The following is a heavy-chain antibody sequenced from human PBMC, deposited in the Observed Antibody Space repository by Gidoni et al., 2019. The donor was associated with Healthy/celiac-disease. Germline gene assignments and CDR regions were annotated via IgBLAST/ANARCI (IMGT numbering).Heavy chain of an antibody. D-gene: IGHD5-12*01. V-gene: IGHV4-34*01. J-gene: IGHJ6*03. CDR2: INHSGST. Sequence: QVQLQQWGAGLLKPSETLSLTCAVYGGSFSGYSWSWIRQPPGKGLEWIGEINHSGSTNYNPSLKSRVTISLDTSKNQFSLKLSSVTAADTAVYYCARVRVSRVATILRPGYYYMDVWGKGTTVTVSS. CDR3: ARVRVSRVATILRPGYYYMDV. CDR1: GGSFSGYS.